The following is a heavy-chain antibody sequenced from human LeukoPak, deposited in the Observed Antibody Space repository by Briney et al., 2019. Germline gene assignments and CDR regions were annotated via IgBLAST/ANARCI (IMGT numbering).Heavy chain of an antibody. V-gene: IGHV5-51*01. J-gene: IGHJ4*02. CDR1: GYDFTTYY. CDR3: ARVRAYSSASYYFDS. D-gene: IGHD3-10*01. CDR2: IYPGDSDT. Sequence: GESLKISCKGSGYDFTTYYVGWARQMPGKGLEWMGIIYPGDSDTRYSPSFQGQVTISADKSISAAYLQWSSLKASDTAMYYCARVRAYSSASYYFDSWGQGTLVTVSS.